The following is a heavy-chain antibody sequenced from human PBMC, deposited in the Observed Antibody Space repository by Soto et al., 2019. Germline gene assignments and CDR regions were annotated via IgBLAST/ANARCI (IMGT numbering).Heavy chain of an antibody. D-gene: IGHD3-3*01. Sequence: SVKVSCKASGGTFSSYAISWVRQAPGQGLEWMGGIIPIFGTANYAQKFQGRVTITADKSTSTAYMELSSLRSEDSAGYYCARLTIFGVVMYLMDVWGQGTTVTVSS. V-gene: IGHV1-69*06. CDR3: ARLTIFGVVMYLMDV. CDR2: IIPIFGTA. J-gene: IGHJ6*02. CDR1: GGTFSSYA.